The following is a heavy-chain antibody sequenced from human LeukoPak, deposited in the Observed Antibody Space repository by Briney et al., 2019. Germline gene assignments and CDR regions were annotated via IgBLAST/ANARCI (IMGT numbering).Heavy chain of an antibody. V-gene: IGHV1-8*02. CDR2: MNPNSGNT. CDR1: GYTFTTYG. Sequence: GASVKVSCKASGYTFTTYGISWVRQAPGQGLEWMGWMNPNSGNTGYAQKFQGRVTMTRNTSISTAYMELSSLRSEDTAVYYCARRGGGYVGGVVGSSTLQWGQGTLVTVSS. CDR3: ARRGGGYVGGVVGSSTLQ. J-gene: IGHJ4*02. D-gene: IGHD3-10*02.